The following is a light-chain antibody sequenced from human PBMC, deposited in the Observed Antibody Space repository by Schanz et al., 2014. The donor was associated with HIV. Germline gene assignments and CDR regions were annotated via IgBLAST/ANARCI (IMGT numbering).Light chain of an antibody. CDR2: GAS. V-gene: IGKV3-20*01. Sequence: EIVMTQSPATLSVSPGERATLSCRASQSVSSNLAWYQQKPGQTPRLVIYGASKRATGIPARFSGSGSGTDFTLTINRLEPEDFAVYYCQQYGSSPPYTFGQGTKLEIK. J-gene: IGKJ2*01. CDR1: QSVSSN. CDR3: QQYGSSPPYT.